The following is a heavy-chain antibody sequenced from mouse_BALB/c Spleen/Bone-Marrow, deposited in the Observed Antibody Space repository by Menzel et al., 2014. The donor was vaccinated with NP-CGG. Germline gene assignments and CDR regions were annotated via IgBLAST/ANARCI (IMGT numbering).Heavy chain of an antibody. CDR1: GFLLSRHS. Sequence: VKLQESGPGLVAPSQSLSITCTVSGFLLSRHSVHWVRQPPGKGLEWLGMIWGGGSTDYNSALKSRLSISKDNSKSQVFLKMNSLQSDDIAMYYCARKDYDEAWFAYWGQGTLVTVSA. V-gene: IGHV2-6-4*01. J-gene: IGHJ3*01. D-gene: IGHD2-4*01. CDR2: IWGGGST. CDR3: ARKDYDEAWFAY.